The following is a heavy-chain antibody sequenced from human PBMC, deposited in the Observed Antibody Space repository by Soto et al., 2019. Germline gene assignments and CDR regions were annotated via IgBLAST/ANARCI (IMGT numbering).Heavy chain of an antibody. V-gene: IGHV4-59*01. D-gene: IGHD6-13*01. Sequence: SETLSLTCTVSGGSMIAYYLNWIRQPPGKGLQCIGYTYYSGSTTYNPSLKSRVTISVDSSKNQFSLKLDSVTPADTAVYYCARVRGTAGKRYFDYWGPGTLVTVSS. CDR3: ARVRGTAGKRYFDY. J-gene: IGHJ4*02. CDR1: GGSMIAYY. CDR2: TYYSGST.